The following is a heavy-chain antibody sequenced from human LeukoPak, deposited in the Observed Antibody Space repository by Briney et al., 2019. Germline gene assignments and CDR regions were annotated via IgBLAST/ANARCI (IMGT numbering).Heavy chain of an antibody. CDR1: GGSISSSSYY. D-gene: IGHD5-18*01. CDR2: IYYSGST. Sequence: SETLSLTCTVSGGSISSSSYYWGWIRQPPGKGLEWIGSIYYSGSTYYNPSLKSRVTISVDTSKNQFSLKLSSVTAADTAVYYCAGYYTYGRDYWGQGTLVTVSS. J-gene: IGHJ4*02. V-gene: IGHV4-39*01. CDR3: AGYYTYGRDY.